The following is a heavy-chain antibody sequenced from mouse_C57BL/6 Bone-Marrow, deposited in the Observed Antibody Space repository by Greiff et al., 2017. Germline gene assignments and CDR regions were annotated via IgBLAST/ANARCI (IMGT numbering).Heavy chain of an antibody. Sequence: EVKVVESGGDLVKPGGSLKLSCAASGFTFSSYGMSWVRQTPDKRLEWVATISSGGSYTYYPDSVKGRFTISRDNAKNTLYLQMSSLKSEDTAMYYCAREGLDYGGRGNTLTVSA. CDR2: ISSGGSYT. V-gene: IGHV5-6*01. CDR1: GFTFSSYG. CDR3: AREGLDY. J-gene: IGHJ2*01.